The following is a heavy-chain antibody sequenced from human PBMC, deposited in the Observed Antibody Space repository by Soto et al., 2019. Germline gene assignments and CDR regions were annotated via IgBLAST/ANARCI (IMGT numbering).Heavy chain of an antibody. J-gene: IGHJ4*02. CDR1: RYTFTTYY. V-gene: IGHV1-46*01. D-gene: IGHD6-19*01. CDR3: ARDRGIAVAAGAIDY. Sequence: QVQLVESGAEVREPGASVKVSCRASRYTFTTYYIHWVRQAPGQGLEWVGIINPSGGSTSYAQRFQGRVTMTRDTSTSTVYMELSSLTSEDTAVYYCARDRGIAVAAGAIDYWGQGTLVTVSS. CDR2: INPSGGST.